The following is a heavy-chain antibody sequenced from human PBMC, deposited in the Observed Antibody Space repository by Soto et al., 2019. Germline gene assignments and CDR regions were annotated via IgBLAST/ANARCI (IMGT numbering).Heavy chain of an antibody. CDR3: ALHNSRGGDYYGSGSYTYPLDY. D-gene: IGHD3-10*01. J-gene: IGHJ4*02. V-gene: IGHV3-23*01. CDR1: GFTFSSYA. CDR2: ISGSGGST. Sequence: GGSLRLSCAASGFTFSSYAMSWVRQAPGKGLEWVSAISGSGGSTYYADSVKGRFTISRDNSKNTLYLQMNSLRAEDTAVYYCALHNSRGGDYYGSGSYTYPLDYWGQGTLVTVSS.